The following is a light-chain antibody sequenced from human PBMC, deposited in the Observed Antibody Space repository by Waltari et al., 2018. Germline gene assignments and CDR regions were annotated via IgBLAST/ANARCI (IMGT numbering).Light chain of an antibody. CDR1: SSDVGKYDL. V-gene: IGLV2-23*01. J-gene: IGLJ3*02. CDR3: CSYAGTSTWV. Sequence: QSALTQPASVSGSPGQSITISCPGTSSDVGKYDLVSWYHQYPGTAPKLIIYEFGGKRPSGVSNRFAGSKSGNTASLTISGLRAEDEADYYCCSYAGTSTWVFGGGTKLTVL. CDR2: EFGG.